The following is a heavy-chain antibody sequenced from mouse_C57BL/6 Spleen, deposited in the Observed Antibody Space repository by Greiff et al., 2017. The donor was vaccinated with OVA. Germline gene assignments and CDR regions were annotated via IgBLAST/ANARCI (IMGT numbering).Heavy chain of an antibody. Sequence: EVQLQQSGTVLARPGASVKMSCKTSGYTFTSYWMHWVKQRPGQGLEWIGAIYPGNSDTSYNQKFKGKAKLTAVTSASTAYMELSSLTNEDAAVYYCTRTDYDYDDWFAYWGQGTLVTVSA. CDR3: TRTDYDYDDWFAY. D-gene: IGHD2-4*01. CDR1: GYTFTSYW. V-gene: IGHV1-5*01. CDR2: IYPGNSDT. J-gene: IGHJ3*01.